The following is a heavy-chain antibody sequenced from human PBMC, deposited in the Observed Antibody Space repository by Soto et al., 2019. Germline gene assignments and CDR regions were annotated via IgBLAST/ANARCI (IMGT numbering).Heavy chain of an antibody. J-gene: IGHJ4*02. V-gene: IGHV3-23*01. CDR2: ISGGGGST. CDR3: AKDLPSGVAGKIPKPFDY. D-gene: IGHD6-19*01. Sequence: GGSLRLSCAASGFTFSSYAMSWVRQAPGKGLEWVSAISGGGGSTYYADSVKGRFTISRDNSKNTLYLQMNSLRAEDTAVYYCAKDLPSGVAGKIPKPFDYWGQGTLVTVSS. CDR1: GFTFSSYA.